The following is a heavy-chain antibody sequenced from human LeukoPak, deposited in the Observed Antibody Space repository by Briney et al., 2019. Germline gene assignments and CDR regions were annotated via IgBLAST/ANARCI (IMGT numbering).Heavy chain of an antibody. CDR3: ARDSLHPSSLHYYFDY. Sequence: GRSLRLSCAASGFTFSSYAMSWVRQAPGKGLEWVSAISGSGGSTYYADSVKGRFTISRDNSKNTLYLQMSSLRAEDTAVYYCARDSLHPSSLHYYFDYWGQGTLVTASS. J-gene: IGHJ4*02. CDR1: GFTFSSYA. CDR2: ISGSGGST. D-gene: IGHD6-6*01. V-gene: IGHV3-23*01.